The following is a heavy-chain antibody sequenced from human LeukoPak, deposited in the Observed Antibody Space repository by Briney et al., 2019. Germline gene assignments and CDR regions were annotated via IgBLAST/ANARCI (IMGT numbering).Heavy chain of an antibody. CDR1: GYTFTGYY. CDR3: ARGGAYDSSGEYEVFDY. V-gene: IGHV1-2*02. D-gene: IGHD3-22*01. J-gene: IGHJ4*02. CDR2: INPNNGGT. Sequence: ASVKVSCKASGYTFTGYYMHWVRQAPGQGLEWMGWINPNNGGTNYAQKFQGRVTITRDTSISTAYMELSRLRSDDTAVYYCARGGAYDSSGEYEVFDYWGQVAIVT.